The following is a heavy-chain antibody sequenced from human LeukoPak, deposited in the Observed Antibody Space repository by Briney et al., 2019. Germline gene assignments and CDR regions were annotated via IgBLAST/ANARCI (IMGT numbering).Heavy chain of an antibody. CDR1: GFTFTTYG. V-gene: IGHV3-30*18. D-gene: IGHD3-10*01. CDR2: ISFDGSEK. Sequence: GRSLRLSCAASGFTFTTYGMHWVRQPPGKGLEWVALISFDGSEKYYAESVKGRLTISRDNSKDTLYLQMNSVRVEDTALYFCAKDVKMFRGPMIMRHFDYWGQGSLVTVSS. CDR3: AKDVKMFRGPMIMRHFDY. J-gene: IGHJ4*02.